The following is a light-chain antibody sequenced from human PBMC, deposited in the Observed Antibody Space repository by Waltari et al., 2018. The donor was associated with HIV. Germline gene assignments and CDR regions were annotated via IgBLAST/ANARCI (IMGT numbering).Light chain of an antibody. V-gene: IGLV1-51*01. CDR3: GTWDSSLSAGV. CDR1: SSNIGTNY. CDR2: ANN. Sequence: QSVLTQPPSVSAAPGQKVTISCSGSSSNIGTNYVSWYQQLPGTAPKLLIYANNKRPSGIPDRFSGSKSGTSATLGITGLQTGDEADYYCGTWDSSLSAGVFGGGTKLTVL. J-gene: IGLJ2*01.